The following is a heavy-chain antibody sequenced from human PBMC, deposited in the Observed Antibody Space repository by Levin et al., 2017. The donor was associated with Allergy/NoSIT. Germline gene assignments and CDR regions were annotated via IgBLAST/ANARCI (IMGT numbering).Heavy chain of an antibody. Sequence: GGSLRLSCKGSGSSFTSYWIGWVRQMPGKGLEWMGIIYPGDSDTRYSPSFQGQVTISADKSISTAYLQWSSLKASDTAMYYCARPKGWSDAFDIWGQGTMVTVSS. CDR3: ARPKGWSDAFDI. CDR2: IYPGDSDT. V-gene: IGHV5-51*01. J-gene: IGHJ3*02. CDR1: GSSFTSYW. D-gene: IGHD2-15*01.